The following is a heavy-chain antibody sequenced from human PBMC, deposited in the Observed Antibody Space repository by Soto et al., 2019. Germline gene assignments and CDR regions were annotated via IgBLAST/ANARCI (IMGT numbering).Heavy chain of an antibody. CDR2: ISYDGSNK. CDR1: GFTFSCYG. V-gene: IGHV3-30*18. CDR3: AKVHYDSSGYYYSANFDY. Sequence: PGGSLRLSCAASGFTFSCYGMHWVRQAPGKGLEWVAVISYDGSNKYYADSVKGRFTISRDNSKNTLYLQMNSLRAEDTAVYYCAKVHYDSSGYYYSANFDYWGQGTLVTVSS. D-gene: IGHD3-22*01. J-gene: IGHJ4*02.